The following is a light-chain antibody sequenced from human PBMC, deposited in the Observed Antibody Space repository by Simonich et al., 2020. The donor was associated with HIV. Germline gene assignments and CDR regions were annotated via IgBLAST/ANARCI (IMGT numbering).Light chain of an antibody. Sequence: QSVLTQPPSVSGAPGQRVTISCSLSTSHIATGYDVHWYQLLPGTAPKLLIDGNSNRPSGVPDRFSGSKSGTSAALAITGLQAEDEADYYCLSYDSSLSGLVVFGGGTKLTVL. CDR2: GNS. J-gene: IGLJ2*01. CDR1: TSHIATGYD. CDR3: LSYDSSLSGLVV. V-gene: IGLV1-40*01.